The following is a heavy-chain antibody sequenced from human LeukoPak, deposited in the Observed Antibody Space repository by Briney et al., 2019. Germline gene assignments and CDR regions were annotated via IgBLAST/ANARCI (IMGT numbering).Heavy chain of an antibody. V-gene: IGHV4-30-4*08. D-gene: IGHD2-2*01. Sequence: SETLSLTCTVSGGSISSGDYYWSWIRQPPGKGLEWIGYIYYSGSTYYNPSLKSRVTISVDTSKNQFSLKLSSATAADTAVYYCAREVVVVPAATIFRDAFDIWGQGTMVTVSS. CDR3: AREVVVVPAATIFRDAFDI. J-gene: IGHJ3*02. CDR2: IYYSGST. CDR1: GGSISSGDYY.